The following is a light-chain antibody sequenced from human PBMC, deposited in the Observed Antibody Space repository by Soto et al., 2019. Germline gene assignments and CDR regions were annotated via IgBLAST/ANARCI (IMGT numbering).Light chain of an antibody. CDR2: EVS. V-gene: IGLV2-14*01. CDR3: SSYTSSSTPYV. CDR1: SSDVGGYNY. J-gene: IGLJ1*01. Sequence: QSALTQPASVSGSPGQSITISCTGTSSDVGGYNYVSWYQQHPGKTPKLMIYEVSNRPPGVSNRFSGSKSGNTASLPISGLQAEDEADYYCSSYTSSSTPYVFGTGTKLTVL.